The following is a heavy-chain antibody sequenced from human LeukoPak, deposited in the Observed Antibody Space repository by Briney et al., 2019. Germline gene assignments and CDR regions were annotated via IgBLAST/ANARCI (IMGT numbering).Heavy chain of an antibody. CDR2: IYTSGST. D-gene: IGHD5-12*01. J-gene: IGHJ6*03. Sequence: SETLSLTCTVSGGSISSYYWSWIRQPPGKGLEWNGYIYTSGSTNYNPSLKSRVTISVDTSKNQFSLKLSSVTAADTAVYYCARIFSGYDYYYYYYYYMDVWGKGTTVTASS. CDR1: GGSISSYY. V-gene: IGHV4-4*09. CDR3: ARIFSGYDYYYYYYYYMDV.